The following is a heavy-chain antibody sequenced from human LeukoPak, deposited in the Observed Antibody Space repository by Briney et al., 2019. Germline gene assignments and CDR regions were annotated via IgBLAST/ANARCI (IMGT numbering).Heavy chain of an antibody. CDR3: AKDHFGQQLVDGYFDY. Sequence: QPGGSLRLSCAAAGFTFSSYGMSWVRQAAGKGMGWVTAISGSGGSTYYADSGKGRFTLSRDNSKNPLYLQLNSLRAEDTAVYYCAKDHFGQQLVDGYFDYWGQGTLVTVSS. CDR1: GFTFSSYG. D-gene: IGHD6-13*01. J-gene: IGHJ4*02. CDR2: ISGSGGST. V-gene: IGHV3-23*01.